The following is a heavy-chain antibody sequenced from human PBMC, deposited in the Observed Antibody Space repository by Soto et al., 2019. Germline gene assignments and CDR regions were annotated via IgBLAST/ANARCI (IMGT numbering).Heavy chain of an antibody. D-gene: IGHD2-2*01. CDR2: IYYSGST. Sequence: SETLSLTCTVSGGSISSGDYYWSWIRQPPGKGLEWIGYIYYSGSTYYNPSLKSRVTISVDTSKNQFSLKLSSVTAADTAVYCGAKGLCFVVPASSGDSFDNWGQGTMVTVSS. V-gene: IGHV4-30-4*01. CDR3: AKGLCFVVPASSGDSFDN. CDR1: GGSISSGDYY. J-gene: IGHJ3*02.